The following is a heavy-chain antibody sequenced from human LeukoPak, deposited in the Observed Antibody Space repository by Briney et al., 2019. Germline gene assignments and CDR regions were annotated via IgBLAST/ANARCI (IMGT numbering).Heavy chain of an antibody. CDR3: ARVPCSSTSCYRRLAFDI. V-gene: IGHV4-30-4*01. Sequence: SQTLSLTCTVSGGSISSGDYYWSWIRQPPGKGLEWIGYIYYSGSTYYNPSLKSRVTISVDTSKNQFSLKLSSVTAADTAVYYCARVPCSSTSCYRRLAFDIWGQGTMVTVSS. CDR2: IYYSGST. CDR1: GGSISSGDYY. J-gene: IGHJ3*02. D-gene: IGHD2-2*01.